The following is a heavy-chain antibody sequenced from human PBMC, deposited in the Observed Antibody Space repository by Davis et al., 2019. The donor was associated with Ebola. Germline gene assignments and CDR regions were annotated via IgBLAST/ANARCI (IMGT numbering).Heavy chain of an antibody. CDR3: VRAYGYAYAGDY. CDR1: GYTFTGYF. J-gene: IGHJ4*02. CDR2: FNPNSGET. Sequence: ASVKVSCKASGYTFTGYFMHWVRQGPGQGLEWMGWFNPNSGETNYAQNFQGRVTMTRDTSITTAYVELSSLRDDDTAIYYCVRAYGYAYAGDYWGQGTLVTVSS. D-gene: IGHD5-18*01. V-gene: IGHV1-2*02.